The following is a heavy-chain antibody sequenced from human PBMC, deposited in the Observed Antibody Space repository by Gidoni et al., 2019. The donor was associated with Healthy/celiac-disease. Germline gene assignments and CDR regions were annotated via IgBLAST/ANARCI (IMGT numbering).Heavy chain of an antibody. V-gene: IGHV4-34*01. D-gene: IGHD1-26*01. J-gene: IGHJ4*02. CDR1: GGSFSGYY. CDR2: INHSGST. CDR3: ARGQKGSFHFDY. Sequence: QVQLQQWGAGLLKPSETLSLTCAVYGGSFSGYYWSWIRQPPGKGLEWIGEINHSGSTNYNPSLKSRVTISVDTSKNQFSLKLSSVTAADTAVYYCARGQKGSFHFDYWGQGTLVTVSS.